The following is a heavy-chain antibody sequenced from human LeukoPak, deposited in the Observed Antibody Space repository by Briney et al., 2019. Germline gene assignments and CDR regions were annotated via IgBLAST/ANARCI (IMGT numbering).Heavy chain of an antibody. V-gene: IGHV1-2*06. CDR2: INPNGGGT. Sequence: ASVKVSCKASGYTFTGYYMHWVRQAPGQGLEWMGRINPNGGGTNYAQKFQGRVTMTRDTSISTAYMELSRLRSDDTAVYYCARGSLTVLSDYWGQGTLVTVSS. CDR1: GYTFTGYY. J-gene: IGHJ4*02. D-gene: IGHD4-17*01. CDR3: ARGSLTVLSDY.